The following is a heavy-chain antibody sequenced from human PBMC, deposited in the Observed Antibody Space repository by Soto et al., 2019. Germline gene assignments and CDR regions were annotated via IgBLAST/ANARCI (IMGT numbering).Heavy chain of an antibody. J-gene: IGHJ4*02. CDR1: GGTFNTYG. Sequence: QVHLVQSGGEVKKPGSSVKVSCTAFGGTFNTYGISWVRQGPRQGLEWMGRIIPVFGRPNYAQRFQGRVTITADETTSTVYMELSSLTSGDTALYYCARDRFLYGDYPIFDIWGQGALVTVSS. D-gene: IGHD4-17*01. CDR3: ARDRFLYGDYPIFDI. V-gene: IGHV1-69*01. CDR2: IIPVFGRP.